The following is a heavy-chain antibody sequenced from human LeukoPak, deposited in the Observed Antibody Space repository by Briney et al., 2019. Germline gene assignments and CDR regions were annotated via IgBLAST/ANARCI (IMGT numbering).Heavy chain of an antibody. J-gene: IGHJ6*03. CDR1: GYTFTGYY. Sequence: ASVKVSCKASGYTFTGYYMHWVRQAPGQGLEWMGWINPNSGGTNYAQKFQGRVTMTRDTSISTAYMELSRLRSDDTAVYYCARLIQLSSNCYYMDVWGKGTTVTISS. CDR3: ARLIQLSSNCYYMDV. V-gene: IGHV1-2*02. CDR2: INPNSGGT. D-gene: IGHD5-18*01.